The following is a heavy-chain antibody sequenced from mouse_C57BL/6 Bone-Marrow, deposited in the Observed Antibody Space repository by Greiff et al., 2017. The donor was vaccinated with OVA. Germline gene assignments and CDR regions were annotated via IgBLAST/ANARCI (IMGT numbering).Heavy chain of an antibody. CDR2: ISNGGGST. V-gene: IGHV5-12*01. J-gene: IGHJ1*03. CDR1: GFTFSDYY. Sequence: EVMLVESGGGLVQPGGSLKLSCAASGFTFSDYYMYWVRQTPEKRLEWVAYISNGGGSTYYPDTVKGRFTISRDNAKNTLYLQMSRLKSEESAMYYCARRCDYYGSWYFDVWGTGTTVTVSS. CDR3: ARRCDYYGSWYFDV. D-gene: IGHD1-1*01.